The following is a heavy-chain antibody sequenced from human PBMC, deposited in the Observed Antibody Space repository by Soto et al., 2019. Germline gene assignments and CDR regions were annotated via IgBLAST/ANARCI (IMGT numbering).Heavy chain of an antibody. CDR2: ISAYNGNT. V-gene: IGHV1-18*04. D-gene: IGHD1-26*01. Sequence: QVQLVQSGAEVKKPGASVKVSCKASGYTFTSYGISWVRQAPGQGLEWMGWISAYNGNTNYAQKLQCRATMTTDTSTSTAYMELRSLRSDDTAVYYCARDKRLRIRGQYCYGMDVWGQGTTVTVSS. CDR1: GYTFTSYG. CDR3: ARDKRLRIRGQYCYGMDV. J-gene: IGHJ6*02.